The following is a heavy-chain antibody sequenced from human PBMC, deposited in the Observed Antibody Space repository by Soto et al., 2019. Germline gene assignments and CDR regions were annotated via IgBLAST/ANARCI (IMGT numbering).Heavy chain of an antibody. CDR1: GFTFSSYA. CDR2: ISYDGSNK. V-gene: IGHV3-30-3*01. D-gene: IGHD3-10*01. J-gene: IGHJ4*02. Sequence: GGSLRLSCAASGFTFSSYAMHWVRQAPGKGLEWVAVISYDGSNKYYADSVKGRFTISRDNSKNTLYLQMNSLRAEDTAVYYCARDYMYWGQGTLVPVSS. CDR3: ARDYMY.